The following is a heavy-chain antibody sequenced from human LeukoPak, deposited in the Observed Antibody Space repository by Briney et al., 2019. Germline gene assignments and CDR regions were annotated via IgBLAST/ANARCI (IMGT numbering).Heavy chain of an antibody. J-gene: IGHJ4*02. V-gene: IGHV4-59*01. CDR2: TYYSGIT. CDR1: GGSINTYY. Sequence: SETLSLTCTVSGGSINTYYWSWIRQPPGKGLEWIGYTYYSGITKYNPSLKSRVTISVDTSKNQFSLKLSSVTAADTALYYCVRGGYGSLTFDYWGQGTLVTVSS. D-gene: IGHD5-18*01. CDR3: VRGGYGSLTFDY.